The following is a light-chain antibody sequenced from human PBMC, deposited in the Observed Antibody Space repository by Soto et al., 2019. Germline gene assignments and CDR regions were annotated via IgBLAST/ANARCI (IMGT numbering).Light chain of an antibody. CDR2: DAS. J-gene: IGKJ5*01. V-gene: IGKV3-11*01. CDR1: QSVSSY. Sequence: EIVLTQSPATLSLSPGERATLSCRASQSVSSYLAWYQQKPGQAPRLLIYDASNRATGIPARFSGSGSGTDFTLTIISLEPEDFEVYYCQQRSNWPPTFGQGTRLES. CDR3: QQRSNWPPT.